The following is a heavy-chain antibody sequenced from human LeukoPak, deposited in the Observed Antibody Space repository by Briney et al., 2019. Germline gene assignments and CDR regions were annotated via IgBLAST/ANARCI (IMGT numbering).Heavy chain of an antibody. CDR3: ARRGAYGSGSYNIDY. J-gene: IGHJ4*02. D-gene: IGHD3-10*01. CDR2: INHSGST. Sequence: SETLSLTCAVYGGSFSGYYWSWIRQAPGKGLEWIGEINHSGSTNYNPSLKSRVTISVDTSKNQFSLKLSSVTAADTAVYYCARRGAYGSGSYNIDYWGQGTLVTVSS. CDR1: GGSFSGYY. V-gene: IGHV4-34*01.